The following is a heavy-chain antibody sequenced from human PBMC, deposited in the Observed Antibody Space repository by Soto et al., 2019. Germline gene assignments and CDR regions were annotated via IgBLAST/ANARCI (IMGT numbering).Heavy chain of an antibody. V-gene: IGHV4-31*03. J-gene: IGHJ6*02. CDR2: IYYSGST. Sequence: SETLSLTCTVSGGSISSGGYYWSWIRQHPGKGLEWIGYIYYSGSTYYNPSLKSRVTISVDTSKNQFSLKLSSVTAADTAVYYCARGGTMVRGVIYSYYYYYGMDVWGQGTTVTVSS. CDR1: GGSISSGGYY. CDR3: ARGGTMVRGVIYSYYYYYGMDV. D-gene: IGHD3-10*01.